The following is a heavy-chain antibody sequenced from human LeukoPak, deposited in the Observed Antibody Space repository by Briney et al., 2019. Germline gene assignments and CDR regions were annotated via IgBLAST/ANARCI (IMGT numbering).Heavy chain of an antibody. CDR2: INGSGGST. CDR3: AKSFRSTSLDY. J-gene: IGHJ4*02. Sequence: GGSLRLSCAASGFTFSSYAMSWVRQAPGKGLEWVSDINGSGGSTYYADSVKGRFTISRDNSKNTLYLQMNSLRAEDTAVYYCAKSFRSTSLDYWGQGTLVTVSS. CDR1: GFTFSSYA. D-gene: IGHD2-2*01. V-gene: IGHV3-23*01.